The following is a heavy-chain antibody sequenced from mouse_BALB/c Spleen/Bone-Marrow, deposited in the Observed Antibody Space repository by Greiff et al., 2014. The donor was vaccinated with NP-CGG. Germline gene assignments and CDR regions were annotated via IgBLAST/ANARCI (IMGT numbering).Heavy chain of an antibody. J-gene: IGHJ2*01. CDR1: GFNIKDTY. V-gene: IGHV14-3*02. CDR2: IDPANGNT. Sequence: VQLQQSGAELVKPGASVKLSCTASGFNIKDTYMHWVKQRPEQGLEWIGRIDPANGNTKYDPKFQGKATITADTSSNTAYLQLSSLTAEYTAVYSCALYYDYDVDYWGQGTTLTVSS. D-gene: IGHD2-4*01. CDR3: ALYYDYDVDY.